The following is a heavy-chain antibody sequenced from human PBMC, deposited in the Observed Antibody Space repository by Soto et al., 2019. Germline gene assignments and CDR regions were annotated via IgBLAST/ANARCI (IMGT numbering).Heavy chain of an antibody. Sequence: ASVKVSCKASGYTFTSYAMHWVRQAPGQRLEWMGWINAGNGNTKYSQKFQGRVTITRDTSASTAYMELSSLRSEDTAVYYCAREGSLAVAGTAEYFQHWGQGTLVTVSS. CDR3: AREGSLAVAGTAEYFQH. J-gene: IGHJ1*01. CDR2: INAGNGNT. CDR1: GYTFTSYA. D-gene: IGHD6-19*01. V-gene: IGHV1-3*01.